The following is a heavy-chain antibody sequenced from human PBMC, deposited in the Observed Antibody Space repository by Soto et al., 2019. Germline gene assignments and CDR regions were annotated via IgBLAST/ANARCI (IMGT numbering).Heavy chain of an antibody. CDR1: GFTFSSYG. J-gene: IGHJ4*02. CDR2: ISYDGSNK. D-gene: IGHD3-22*01. V-gene: IGHV3-30*18. Sequence: GGSLRLSCAASGFTFSSYGMHWVRQAPGKGLEWVAVISYDGSNKYYADSVKGRFTISRDNSKNTLYLQMNSLRAEDTAVYYCANMGYYSYFDYWGQGTLVTVSS. CDR3: ANMGYYSYFDY.